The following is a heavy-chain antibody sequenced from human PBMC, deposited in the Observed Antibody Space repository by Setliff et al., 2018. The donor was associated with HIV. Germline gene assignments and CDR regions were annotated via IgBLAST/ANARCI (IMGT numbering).Heavy chain of an antibody. J-gene: IGHJ6*03. Sequence: QAGGSLRLSCAASGFTVTSHYMTWVRQAPGKGLEWVSRINSDGSNITYADSVKGRFTISRDNAKKTLYLQMNSLRAEDTALYYCAKLPPDGRGYSYGPRTYYYYMDVWGKGTTVTVSS. CDR1: GFTVTSHY. CDR3: AKLPPDGRGYSYGPRTYYYYMDV. D-gene: IGHD5-18*01. V-gene: IGHV3-74*01. CDR2: INSDGSNI.